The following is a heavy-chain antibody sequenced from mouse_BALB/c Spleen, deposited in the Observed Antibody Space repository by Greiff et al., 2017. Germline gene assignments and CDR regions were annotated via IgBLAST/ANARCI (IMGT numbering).Heavy chain of an antibody. V-gene: IGHV1-69*02. J-gene: IGHJ3*01. CDR1: GYTFTSYW. CDR2: IYPSDSYT. Sequence: QVQLQQPGAELVRPGASVKLSCKASGYTFTSYWIYWVKQRPGQGLEWIGNIYPSDSYTNYNQKFKDKATLTVDKSSSTAYMQLSSPTSEDSAVYYCTSSYYGNWFAYWGQGTLVTVSA. D-gene: IGHD2-10*01. CDR3: TSSYYGNWFAY.